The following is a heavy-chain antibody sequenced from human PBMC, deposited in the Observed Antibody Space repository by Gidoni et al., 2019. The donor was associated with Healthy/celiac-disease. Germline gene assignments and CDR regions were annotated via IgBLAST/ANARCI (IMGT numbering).Heavy chain of an antibody. CDR2: IYYSGST. J-gene: IGHJ6*03. CDR1: GGSISSYY. D-gene: IGHD5-18*01. Sequence: QVQLQQSGPGLVKPSETLSLTCTVYGGSISSYYWSWIRQPPGKGLEWIGYIYYSGSTNYNPPLKRRGTISVDTSKNQYSLKLSSVTAADTAVYYCARNVDTAMDYYYYYCMDVWGKGTTVTVSS. V-gene: IGHV4-59*01. CDR3: ARNVDTAMDYYYYYCMDV.